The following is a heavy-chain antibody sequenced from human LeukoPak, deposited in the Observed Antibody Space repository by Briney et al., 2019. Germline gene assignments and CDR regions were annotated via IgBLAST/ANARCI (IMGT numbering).Heavy chain of an antibody. CDR1: GFTFSSYS. D-gene: IGHD3-22*01. V-gene: IGHV3-48*01. J-gene: IGHJ4*02. CDR3: ARGRVDSSGYYLIYFDY. CDR2: ISSSSSTI. Sequence: GGSLRLSCAASGFTFSSYSMNWVRQAPGKGLEWVSYISSSSSTIYYADSVKGRFTISRDNAKNSLYLQMNSLRAEDTAVYYCARGRVDSSGYYLIYFDYWGQGTLVTVSS.